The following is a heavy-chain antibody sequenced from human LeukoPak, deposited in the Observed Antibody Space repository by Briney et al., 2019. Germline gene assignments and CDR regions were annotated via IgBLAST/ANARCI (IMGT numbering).Heavy chain of an antibody. Sequence: ASVRVSCKASGYTFSSYGISWVRQAPGQGLEWMGWINPNSGGTNYAQKFQGWVTMTRDTSISTAYMELSRLRSDDTAVYYCARGPHYYDILTGYGGYAFDIWGQGTMVTVSS. D-gene: IGHD3-9*01. CDR1: GYTFSSYG. CDR3: ARGPHYYDILTGYGGYAFDI. CDR2: INPNSGGT. J-gene: IGHJ3*02. V-gene: IGHV1-2*04.